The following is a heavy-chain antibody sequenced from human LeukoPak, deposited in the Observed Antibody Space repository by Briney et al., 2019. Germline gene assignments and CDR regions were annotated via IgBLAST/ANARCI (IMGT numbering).Heavy chain of an antibody. Sequence: ASVKVSCKGSGYTFTSSGISWERQAPGQGLEWMGWTSPYNDNTNYAHNFQGRVTMTTDTSTSTAYMDLRSLRSDDTAVYYCARDLGYCSDGSCYRTWFDPWGQGTLVTVSS. D-gene: IGHD2-15*01. CDR3: ARDLGYCSDGSCYRTWFDP. CDR2: TSPYNDNT. CDR1: GYTFTSSG. J-gene: IGHJ5*02. V-gene: IGHV1-18*01.